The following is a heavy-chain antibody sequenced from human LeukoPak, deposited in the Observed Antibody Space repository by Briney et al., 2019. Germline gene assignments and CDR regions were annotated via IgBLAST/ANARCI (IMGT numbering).Heavy chain of an antibody. V-gene: IGHV1-69*13. CDR3: ARHSGYHSTMYLDY. CDR1: GYIFTSYY. Sequence: SVKVSCKASGYIFTSYYLHWVRQAPGQGLEWMGGITAIFRTTNYAQKFQGRVTITADESMSTVYMELSSLRSEDTAVYYCARHSGYHSTMYLDYWGQGTLVTVSS. CDR2: ITAIFRTT. J-gene: IGHJ4*02. D-gene: IGHD3-22*01.